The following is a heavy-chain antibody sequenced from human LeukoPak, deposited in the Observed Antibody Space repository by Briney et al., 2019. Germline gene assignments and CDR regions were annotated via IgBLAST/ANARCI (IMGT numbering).Heavy chain of an antibody. J-gene: IGHJ4*02. CDR1: GFTFSSYS. D-gene: IGHD4-17*01. V-gene: IGHV3-21*01. CDR3: ARGAVTTPLGY. Sequence: GGSLRLSCAASGFTFSSYSMNWVRQAPGKGLEWVSSISSSSSYMYYADSVKGRFTISRDNAKNSLYLQMNSLRAEDTAVYYCARGAVTTPLGYWGQGTLVTVSS. CDR2: ISSSSSYM.